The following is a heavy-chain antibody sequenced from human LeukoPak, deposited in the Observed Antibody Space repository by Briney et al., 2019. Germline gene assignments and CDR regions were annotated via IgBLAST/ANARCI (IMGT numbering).Heavy chain of an antibody. CDR3: AREVYSYGLDDY. D-gene: IGHD5-18*01. Sequence: GGSLRLSCAASGFTFSSYSMNWDRQAPGKGLEWVSSISSSSSYIYYADSVKGRFTTSRDNAKSSLYLQMNSLRAEDTAVYYCAREVYSYGLDDYWGQGTLVTVSS. V-gene: IGHV3-21*01. CDR2: ISSSSSYI. CDR1: GFTFSSYS. J-gene: IGHJ4*02.